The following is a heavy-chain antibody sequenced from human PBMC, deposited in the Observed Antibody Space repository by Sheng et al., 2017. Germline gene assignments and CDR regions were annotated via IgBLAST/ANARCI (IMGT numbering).Heavy chain of an antibody. D-gene: IGHD3-3*01. CDR2: IYHSGST. J-gene: IGHJ3*02. CDR1: GYSISSGYY. CDR3: ATSLTWTNTKDAFXI. Sequence: QVQLQESGPGLVKPSETLSLTCAVSGYSISSGYYWGWIRQPPGKGREWIGGIYHSGSTYYNPSLKSRVTISVDTSKNQFSLKLSSVTAADTAVYYCATSLTWTNTKDAFXIWGQGTMVTVSS. V-gene: IGHV4-38-2*01.